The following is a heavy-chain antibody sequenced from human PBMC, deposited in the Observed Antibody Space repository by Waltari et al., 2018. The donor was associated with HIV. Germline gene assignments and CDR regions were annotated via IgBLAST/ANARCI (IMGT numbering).Heavy chain of an antibody. CDR2: IYYSGST. D-gene: IGHD6-13*01. Sequence: QLQLQESGPGLVKPSETLSLTCTVSGGSISSRSYYWGWIRQPPGKGLEWIGSIYYSGSTYYNPSLKSRVTISVDTSKNQFSLKLSSVTAADTAVYYCARHKAGYSSSLFDYWGQGTLVTVSS. CDR1: GGSISSRSYY. J-gene: IGHJ4*02. CDR3: ARHKAGYSSSLFDY. V-gene: IGHV4-39*01.